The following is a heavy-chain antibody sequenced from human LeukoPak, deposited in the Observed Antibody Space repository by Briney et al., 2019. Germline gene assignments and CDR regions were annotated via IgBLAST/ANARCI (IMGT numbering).Heavy chain of an antibody. CDR2: MNPNSGNT. CDR1: GYTFTSYD. CDR3: ARGLAAAGYFDY. J-gene: IGHJ4*02. V-gene: IGHV1-8*01. D-gene: IGHD6-13*01. Sequence: ASVKVSCKASGYTFTSYDINWVRQAPGQGLEWMGWMNPNSGNTGYAQKFQGRVTMTRNTSISTAYMELSSLRSEDTAVYYCARGLAAAGYFDYWGQGTLVTVSS.